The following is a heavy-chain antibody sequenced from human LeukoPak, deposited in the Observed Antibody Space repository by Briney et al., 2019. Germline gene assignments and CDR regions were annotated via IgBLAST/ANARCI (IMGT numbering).Heavy chain of an antibody. D-gene: IGHD1-20*01. J-gene: IGHJ6*03. Sequence: GGSLRLSCAASGFTFSSYGMHWVRQAPGKGLEWVAVISYDGSNKYYADSVRGRFTISRDNSKNTLYLQMNSLRAEDTAVYYCAREGSRYNWNEYYYMDVWGKGTTVTVSS. CDR2: ISYDGSNK. CDR1: GFTFSSYG. V-gene: IGHV3-30*19. CDR3: AREGSRYNWNEYYYMDV.